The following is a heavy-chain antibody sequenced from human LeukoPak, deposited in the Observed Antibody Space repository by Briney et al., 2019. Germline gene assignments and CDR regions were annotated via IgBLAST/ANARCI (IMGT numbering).Heavy chain of an antibody. CDR2: ISSSSSCI. J-gene: IGHJ4*02. Sequence: GGSLKLSCAASGFTFSTYSMKWVRQAPGKGLEWVSSISSSSSCIYYADSGKGRFTISRDNAKNSLYLQMNSLRAEDTAVYYCARDWGGYCSGGSCYPGYWGQGTLVTVSS. D-gene: IGHD2-15*01. CDR1: GFTFSTYS. CDR3: ARDWGGYCSGGSCYPGY. V-gene: IGHV3-21*01.